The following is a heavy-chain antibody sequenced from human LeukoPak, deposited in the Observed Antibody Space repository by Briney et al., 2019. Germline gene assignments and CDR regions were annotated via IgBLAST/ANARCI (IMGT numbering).Heavy chain of an antibody. Sequence: GGSLRLSCAASGFTFSSYSMNWVRQAPGKGLEWVSSISSSSSYIYYADSVKGRFTISRDNAKNSLYLQMNSLRAEDTAVYYCARDLKGSGSYLSGYWGQGTLVTVSS. CDR2: ISSSSSYI. CDR1: GFTFSSYS. J-gene: IGHJ4*02. D-gene: IGHD1-26*01. V-gene: IGHV3-21*01. CDR3: ARDLKGSGSYLSGY.